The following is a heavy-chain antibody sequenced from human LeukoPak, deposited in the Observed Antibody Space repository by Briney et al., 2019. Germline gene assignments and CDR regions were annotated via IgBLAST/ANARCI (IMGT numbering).Heavy chain of an antibody. V-gene: IGHV4-34*01. D-gene: IGHD6-13*01. CDR2: INHSGST. Sequence: SETLSLTCAVYGGSFSGYYWSWIRQPPGKGLEWIGEINHSGSTNYNPSLKSRVTISVDTSKNQFSLKLSSVTAADAAVYYCARGRIAAAGRSSNWFDPWGQGTLVTVSS. CDR1: GGSFSGYY. CDR3: ARGRIAAAGRSSNWFDP. J-gene: IGHJ5*02.